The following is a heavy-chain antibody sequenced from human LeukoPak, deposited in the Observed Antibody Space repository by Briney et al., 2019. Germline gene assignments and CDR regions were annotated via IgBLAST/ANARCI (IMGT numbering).Heavy chain of an antibody. CDR1: GFTFSSYS. V-gene: IGHV3-48*01. CDR3: ARCEDQLDRYFDL. CDR2: ISSSGSTI. Sequence: GESLRLSCAASGFTFSSYSMNWVRQAPGKGLEWVSYISSSGSTIYYADSVKGRFTISKDNAKNSLYLQMNSLRAEDTAVYYCARCEDQLDRYFDLWGRGTLVTVSS. J-gene: IGHJ2*01. D-gene: IGHD1-1*01.